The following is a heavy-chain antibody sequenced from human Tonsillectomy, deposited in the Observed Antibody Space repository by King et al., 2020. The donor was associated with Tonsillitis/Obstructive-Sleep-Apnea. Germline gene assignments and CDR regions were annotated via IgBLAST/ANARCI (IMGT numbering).Heavy chain of an antibody. V-gene: IGHV4-39*01. CDR1: GGSISSSSYY. D-gene: IGHD3-3*01. Sequence: QMQLQESGPGLVKPSENLSLTCTVSGGSISSSSYYWGWIRQPPGKGLEWIGSIYYSGSTYYNPSLKSRVTISVDTSKNQFSLKLSSVTAADTAVYYCARRGYDFWSGYSPYFDYWGQGTLVTVSS. CDR3: ARRGYDFWSGYSPYFDY. CDR2: IYYSGST. J-gene: IGHJ4*02.